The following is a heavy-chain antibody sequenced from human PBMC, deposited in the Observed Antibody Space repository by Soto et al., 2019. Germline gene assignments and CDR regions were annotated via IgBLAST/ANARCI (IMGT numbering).Heavy chain of an antibody. V-gene: IGHV4-30-2*01. CDR1: GVSVSSGCYS. Sequence: QLQLQESGSGLVKPSQTLALTCAVSGVSVSSGCYSWSWIRQPPGKGLEWIGYIYNSGSTYYNPSLRSRVTRSVDRSQNQFALKMSSVAAADAAVYYWARAWVYDSSGFDYWGQGARFTVSS. CDR3: ARAWVYDSSGFDY. D-gene: IGHD3-22*01. J-gene: IGHJ4*02. CDR2: IYNSGST.